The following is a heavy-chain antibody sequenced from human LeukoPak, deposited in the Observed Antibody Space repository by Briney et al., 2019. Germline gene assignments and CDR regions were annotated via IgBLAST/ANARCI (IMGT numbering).Heavy chain of an antibody. V-gene: IGHV4-34*01. CDR2: INHSGST. CDR1: GGSFSGYY. D-gene: IGHD6-19*01. J-gene: IGHJ3*02. CDR3: ARAPLYSSGWDNAFDI. Sequence: KASETLSLTCAVYGGSFSGYYWSWIRQPPGKGLEWIGEINHSGSTNYNPSLKSRVTISADTSKNQFSLKLSSVTAADTAVYYCARAPLYSSGWDNAFDIWGQGTMVTVSS.